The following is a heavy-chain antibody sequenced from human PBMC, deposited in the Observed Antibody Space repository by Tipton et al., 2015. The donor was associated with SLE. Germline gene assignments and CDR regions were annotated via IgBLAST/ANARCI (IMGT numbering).Heavy chain of an antibody. D-gene: IGHD7-27*01. CDR2: IYYSGST. Sequence: TLSLTCTVSGGSISSHYWSWIRQPPGKGLEWIGYIYYSGSTNYSRSLKSRVTISVDTSKNQFSLKLSSVTAADTAVYYCAREEDWGVAGWFDPWGQGTLVTVSS. J-gene: IGHJ5*02. CDR3: AREEDWGVAGWFDP. CDR1: GGSISSHY. V-gene: IGHV4-59*11.